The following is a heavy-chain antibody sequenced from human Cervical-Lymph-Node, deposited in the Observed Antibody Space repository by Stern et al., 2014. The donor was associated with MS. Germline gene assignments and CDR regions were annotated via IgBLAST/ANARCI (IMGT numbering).Heavy chain of an antibody. V-gene: IGHV3-13*01. CDR2: IGTAGDT. CDR3: ARGNGYCSGGSCYSFDY. J-gene: IGHJ4*02. Sequence: VQLVDSGGGLVQPGGSLRLSCAASGFTFSSYDMHWVRQATGKGLEWVSAIGTAGDTYYPGSVKGRFTISRENAKNSLYLQMNSLRAGDTAVYYCARGNGYCSGGSCYSFDYWGQGTLVTVSS. D-gene: IGHD2-15*01. CDR1: GFTFSSYD.